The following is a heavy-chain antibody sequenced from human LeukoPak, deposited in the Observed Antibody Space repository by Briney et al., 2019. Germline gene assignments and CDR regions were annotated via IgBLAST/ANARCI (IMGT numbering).Heavy chain of an antibody. Sequence: SGGSLRLSCAASGFTFSSYSMNWVRQAPGKGLEWVSSISSSSSYIYYADSVKGRFTISRDNAKNSLYLQMNSLRAEDTAVYYCARERSLILTVPFDYWGQGTLVTVSS. CDR2: ISSSSSYI. D-gene: IGHD3-9*01. J-gene: IGHJ4*02. V-gene: IGHV3-21*01. CDR3: ARERSLILTVPFDY. CDR1: GFTFSSYS.